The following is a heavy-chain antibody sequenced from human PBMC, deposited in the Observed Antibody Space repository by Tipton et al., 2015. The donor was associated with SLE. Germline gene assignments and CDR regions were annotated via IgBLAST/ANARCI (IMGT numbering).Heavy chain of an antibody. D-gene: IGHD2-15*01. CDR2: INHSGST. CDR1: GGSFSGYY. CDR3: ARGKDIVAARDAFDI. V-gene: IGHV4-34*01. J-gene: IGHJ3*02. Sequence: TLSLTCAVYGGSFSGYYWSWIRQPPGKGLEWIGEINHSGSTNYNPSLKSRVTISVDTSKNQFSLKLSSVTAADTAVYYCARGKDIVAARDAFDIWGQGTMVTVSS.